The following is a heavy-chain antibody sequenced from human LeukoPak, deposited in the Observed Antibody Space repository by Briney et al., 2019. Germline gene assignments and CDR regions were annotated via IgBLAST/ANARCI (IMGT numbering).Heavy chain of an antibody. V-gene: IGHV3-21*01. CDR3: ARAPRYYDTLTGYSMQDAFDI. D-gene: IGHD3-9*01. Sequence: GGSLRLSCAASGFTFSSYSMNWVRQAPGKGLEWVSSISSSSSYIYYADSVKGRFTISRDNAKNSLYPQMNSLRAEDTAVYYCARAPRYYDTLTGYSMQDAFDIWGQGTMVTVSS. CDR1: GFTFSSYS. J-gene: IGHJ3*02. CDR2: ISSSSSYI.